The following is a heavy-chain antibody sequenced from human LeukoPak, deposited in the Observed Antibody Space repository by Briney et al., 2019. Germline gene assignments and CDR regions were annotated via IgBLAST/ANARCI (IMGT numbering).Heavy chain of an antibody. CDR1: GFTFSSYW. D-gene: IGHD3-16*01. CDR3: ARDGGIGIPEAFDV. Sequence: PGGSLRLSCVASGFTFSSYWMSWVRQAPGKGLEWVANIKQDGSEKNYVESVKGRFTISRDNAENSLYLQMNNLRAEDTALYYCARDGGIGIPEAFDVWGPGTMLTVSS. V-gene: IGHV3-7*03. J-gene: IGHJ3*01. CDR2: IKQDGSEK.